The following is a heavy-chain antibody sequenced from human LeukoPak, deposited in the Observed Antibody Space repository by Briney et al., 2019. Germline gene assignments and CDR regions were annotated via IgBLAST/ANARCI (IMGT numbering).Heavy chain of an antibody. D-gene: IGHD7-27*01. CDR2: IFYSGIT. J-gene: IGHJ5*01. Sequence: SETLSLTCTVSGGSISSYYWSWIRQPPGKGLEWIGYIFYSGITNFNPSLKSRVTFSIDTSKSQFSLRLSSVTAADTAVYYCASTLWGRFDSWGQGVLVTVSS. V-gene: IGHV4-59*01. CDR1: GGSISSYY. CDR3: ASTLWGRFDS.